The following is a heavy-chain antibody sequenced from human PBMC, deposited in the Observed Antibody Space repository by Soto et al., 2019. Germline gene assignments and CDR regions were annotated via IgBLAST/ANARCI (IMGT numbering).Heavy chain of an antibody. V-gene: IGHV4-34*01. CDR3: AGGYDTALAPIF. Sequence: SETLSLTCAVYGGSFSSYHWSWIRQTPGKGLEWIGEINHLTTTNYNPSLKSRVIISLDTPKNQFSLKLSSVTAADTAVYYCAGGYDTALAPIFWGQGILVTVSS. CDR1: GGSFSSYH. J-gene: IGHJ4*02. CDR2: INHLTTT. D-gene: IGHD5-18*01.